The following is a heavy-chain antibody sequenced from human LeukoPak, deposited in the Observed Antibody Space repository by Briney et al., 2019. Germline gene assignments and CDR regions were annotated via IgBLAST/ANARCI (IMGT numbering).Heavy chain of an antibody. Sequence: GGSLRLSCAASGFTFSSYSMNWVRQAPGKGLEWVSSISSSSSYIYYAGSVKGRFTISRDNAKNSLYLQMNSLRAEDTAVYYCARVWLADAFDIWGQGTMVTVSS. CDR2: ISSSSSYI. CDR3: ARVWLADAFDI. J-gene: IGHJ3*02. CDR1: GFTFSSYS. D-gene: IGHD6-19*01. V-gene: IGHV3-21*01.